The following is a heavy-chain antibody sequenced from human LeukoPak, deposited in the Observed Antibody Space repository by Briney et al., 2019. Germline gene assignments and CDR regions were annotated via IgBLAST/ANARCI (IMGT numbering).Heavy chain of an antibody. V-gene: IGHV3-23*01. J-gene: IGHJ3*02. CDR1: GFTFSSYA. CDR2: FSGGGTNT. D-gene: IGHD6-13*01. Sequence: GGSLRLSCEASGFTFSSYAMSWVRQAPGKGLEWVSGFSGGGTNTNYADSVKGRFTISRDNSKNTLYLQMNSLRAEDTAVYYCAKGRSSSFYVGSDIWGQGTRVTVSS. CDR3: AKGRSSSFYVGSDI.